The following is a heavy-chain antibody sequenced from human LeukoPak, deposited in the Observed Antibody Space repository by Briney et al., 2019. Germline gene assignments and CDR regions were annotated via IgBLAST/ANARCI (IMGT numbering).Heavy chain of an antibody. Sequence: PGGSLRLSCAASGFTFSSYGMHWVRQAPGKGLEWVANIRQDENEKYYVDSVKGRFTISRDNAKNSLYLQMNSLRAEDTAVYYCAREWDYDSSGYYPFFWGQGTLVTVSS. D-gene: IGHD3-22*01. CDR2: IRQDENEK. J-gene: IGHJ4*02. CDR1: GFTFSSYG. CDR3: AREWDYDSSGYYPFF. V-gene: IGHV3-7*01.